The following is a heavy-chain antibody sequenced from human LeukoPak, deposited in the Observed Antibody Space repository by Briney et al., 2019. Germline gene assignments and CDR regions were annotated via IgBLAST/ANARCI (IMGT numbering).Heavy chain of an antibody. CDR3: ASPRSGYRYTFDY. J-gene: IGHJ4*02. CDR1: AASISNYY. CDR2: ISTSGNT. V-gene: IGHV4-4*09. Sequence: SETLTLTCAVSAASISNYYWSWIRQAPGKGLEWIGYISTSGNTNYNPSLKSRVSISLDTSKNRFSLNLNFVTAADTAVYYCASPRSGYRYTFDYWGQGALVTVSS. D-gene: IGHD3-22*01.